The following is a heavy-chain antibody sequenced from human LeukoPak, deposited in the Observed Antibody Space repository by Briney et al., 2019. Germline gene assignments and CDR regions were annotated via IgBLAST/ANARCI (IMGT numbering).Heavy chain of an antibody. CDR2: LSGSGGTT. D-gene: IGHD3-10*02. J-gene: IGHJ6*04. V-gene: IGHV3-23*01. Sequence: GGSLRLSCAASGFTFTSYAMSWVRQVPGKGLEWVSGLSGSGGTTYYADSVKGRFTISRDNAKNSLYLQMNSLRAEDTAVYYCAELGITMIGGVWGKGTTVTISS. CDR3: AELGITMIGGV. CDR1: GFTFTSYA.